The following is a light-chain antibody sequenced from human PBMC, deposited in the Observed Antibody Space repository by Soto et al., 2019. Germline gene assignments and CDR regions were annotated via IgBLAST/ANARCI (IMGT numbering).Light chain of an antibody. CDR3: QQYGSSPLT. CDR1: QSVSSSN. CDR2: GAS. V-gene: IGKV3-20*01. J-gene: IGKJ4*01. Sequence: DIVLTQSPGTLSLSPGERATLSCRASQSVSSSNLAWYQQKPGQAPRLLIYGASIRDTGIPDRFSGSGSGTDFTVNISRLELDGVEVYYCQQYGSSPLTFGGGTKVEIK.